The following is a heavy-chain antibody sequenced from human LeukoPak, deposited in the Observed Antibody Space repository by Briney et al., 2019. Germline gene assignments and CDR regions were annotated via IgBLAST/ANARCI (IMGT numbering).Heavy chain of an antibody. CDR3: AKDGGNYYDTAGNHLMRSYMDV. CDR1: GFTSGDYV. J-gene: IGHJ6*04. V-gene: IGHV3-30*18. D-gene: IGHD3-22*01. CDR2: ISHDAKST. Sequence: GSLRLSCTASGFTSGDYVMSWVRQAPGKGPEWVTVISHDAKSTYHVDSVKGRFTISRDNSKNTLYLQMNSLRAEDTAVYYCAKDGGNYYDTAGNHLMRSYMDVWGKGTTVTVSS.